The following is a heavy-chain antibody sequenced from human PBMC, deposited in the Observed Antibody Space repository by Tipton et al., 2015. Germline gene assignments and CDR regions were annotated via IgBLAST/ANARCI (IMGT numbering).Heavy chain of an antibody. CDR1: GDSISSSSW. CDR2: IHHGGTT. V-gene: IGHV4-4*02. D-gene: IGHD2-15*01. J-gene: IGHJ6*02. CDR3: ARQYRLLPRGDGMDV. Sequence: SLSLTCTVSGDSISSSSWWTWVRQPPGKGLEWIGEIHHGGTTNYNPSVKSRVTISIDTSKNQFSLKLSSVTAADTAVYYCARQYRLLPRGDGMDVWGQGTAITVSS.